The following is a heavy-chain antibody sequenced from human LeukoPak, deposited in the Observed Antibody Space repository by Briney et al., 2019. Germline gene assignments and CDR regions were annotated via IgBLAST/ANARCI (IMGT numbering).Heavy chain of an antibody. V-gene: IGHV3-30*18. J-gene: IGHJ4*02. D-gene: IGHD2-15*01. CDR3: AKDNAAYFDY. Sequence: GGPLRLSCAASGFTFSSYGMHWVRQAPGKGLEWVAVISYDGSNKYYADSVKGRFTISRDNSKNTLYLQMNSLRAEDTAVYYCAKDNAAYFDYWGQGTLVTVSS. CDR1: GFTFSSYG. CDR2: ISYDGSNK.